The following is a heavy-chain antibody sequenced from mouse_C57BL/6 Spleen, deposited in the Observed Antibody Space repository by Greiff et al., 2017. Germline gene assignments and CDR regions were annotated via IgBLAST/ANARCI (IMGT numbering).Heavy chain of an antibody. CDR1: GYNFTSYW. V-gene: IGHV1-72*01. CDR2: IDPNSGGT. CDR3: ARRIYYGNYEGYFDV. Sequence: QVQLQQPGAELVKPGASVKLSCKASGYNFTSYWMHWVKQRPGRGLEWIGRIDPNSGGTKYNEKVKSKATLTVNKPSSTAYLQLNSLTSEDSAVYYCARRIYYGNYEGYFDVWGTGTTVTVSS. J-gene: IGHJ1*03. D-gene: IGHD2-1*01.